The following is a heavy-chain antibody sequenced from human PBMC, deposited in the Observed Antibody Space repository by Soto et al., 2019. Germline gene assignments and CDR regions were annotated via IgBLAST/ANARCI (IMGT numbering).Heavy chain of an antibody. J-gene: IGHJ6*02. D-gene: IGHD3-9*01. CDR1: GFTFSSYA. V-gene: IGHV3-30-3*01. Sequence: PGGSLRLSCAASGFTFSSYAMHWVRQAPGKGLEWVAVISYDGSNKYYADSVKGRFTISRDNSKNTLYLQMNSLRAEDTAVYYCARVFLLRYRGGGMGVWGQGTTVTVSS. CDR3: ARVFLLRYRGGGMGV. CDR2: ISYDGSNK.